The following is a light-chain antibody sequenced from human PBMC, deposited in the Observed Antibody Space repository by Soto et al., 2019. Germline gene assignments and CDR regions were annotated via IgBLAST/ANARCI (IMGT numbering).Light chain of an antibody. V-gene: IGKV1-5*03. CDR1: QSISSW. CDR3: HQYNSYSRT. J-gene: IGKJ2*01. CDR2: KAS. Sequence: DIHITQSPSTLSASVGYRVTITCRASQSISSWLAWYQQKPGKAPKVLIYKASGLQSGVTSRFSGSVSGTEFTHTTSSLQPDDFATYYCHQYNSYSRTFGQGTKLEIK.